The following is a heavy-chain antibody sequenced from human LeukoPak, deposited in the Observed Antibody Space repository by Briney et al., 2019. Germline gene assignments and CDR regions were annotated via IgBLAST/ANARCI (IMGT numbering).Heavy chain of an antibody. Sequence: SETLSLTCAVYGGSFSGYYWIWIRQPPGKGLEWIGEINHSGSTNYNPSLKSRVTISVDTSKNQFSLKLSSVTAADTAVYYCARVILYRDWFDPWGQGTLVTVSS. J-gene: IGHJ5*02. CDR1: GGSFSGYY. D-gene: IGHD2-8*01. CDR2: INHSGST. V-gene: IGHV4-34*01. CDR3: ARVILYRDWFDP.